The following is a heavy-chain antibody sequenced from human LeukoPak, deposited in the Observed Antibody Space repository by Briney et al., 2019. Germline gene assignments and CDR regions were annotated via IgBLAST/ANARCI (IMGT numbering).Heavy chain of an antibody. J-gene: IGHJ4*02. V-gene: IGHV1-2*02. Sequence: ASVKVPCKASGYTFTSNYIHWVRQAPGQGLEWMGWINPNSGGTNYAQKFQGRVTMTRDTSISSAYMELSRLRSDDTAVYYCARVLYGVAAAGTGIDYWGQGTLVTVSS. CDR3: ARVLYGVAAAGTGIDY. CDR1: GYTFTSNY. D-gene: IGHD6-13*01. CDR2: INPNSGGT.